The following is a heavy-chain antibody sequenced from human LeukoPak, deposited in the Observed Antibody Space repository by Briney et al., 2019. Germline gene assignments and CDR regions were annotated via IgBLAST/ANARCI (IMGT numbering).Heavy chain of an antibody. J-gene: IGHJ3*02. D-gene: IGHD6-13*01. V-gene: IGHV3-7*01. CDR3: ARVCRAMAAADAFDI. Sequence: PGGSLRLSCAASGFTFSSYWMSWVRQAPGKGLEWVANVKQDGSEKYYVDSVKGRFTLSRDNAKNSLYLQMNSLRAEDTAVYYCARVCRAMAAADAFDIWGQGTMVTVSS. CDR2: VKQDGSEK. CDR1: GFTFSSYW.